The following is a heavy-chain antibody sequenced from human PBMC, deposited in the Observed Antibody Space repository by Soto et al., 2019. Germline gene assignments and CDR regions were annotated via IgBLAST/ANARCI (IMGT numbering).Heavy chain of an antibody. CDR2: IYKSATT. D-gene: IGHD2-15*01. J-gene: IGHJ5*01. CDR3: ARGRYCLTGRCFPNWFDS. Sequence: XPSLGLALSVSGHSISTVCYFWAWVRQPPGQALEYIGYIYKSATTYYNPSFESRVAISLDTSKSQFSLNVTSPTAADTAVYFCARGRYCLTGRCFPNWFDSWGQGTLVTVSS. V-gene: IGHV4-30-2*05. CDR1: GHSISTVCYF.